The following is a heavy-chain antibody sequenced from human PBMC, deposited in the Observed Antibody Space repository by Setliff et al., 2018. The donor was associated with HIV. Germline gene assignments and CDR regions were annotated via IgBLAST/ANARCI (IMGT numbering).Heavy chain of an antibody. CDR1: GFTFSSYA. D-gene: IGHD3-16*01. CDR2: ISGSGGST. V-gene: IGHV3-23*01. CDR3: ARAGTDYYYYLIN. J-gene: IGHJ4*02. Sequence: PGGSLRLSCAASGFTFSSYAMSWVRQAPGKGLEWVSAISGSGGSTYYADSVRGRFTVSRDTSRNTLYLEINSLRPEDTGLYFCARAGTDYYYYLINWGQGTLVTVSS.